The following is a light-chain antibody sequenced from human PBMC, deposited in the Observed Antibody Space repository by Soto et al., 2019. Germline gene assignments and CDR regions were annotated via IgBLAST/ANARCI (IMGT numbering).Light chain of an antibody. CDR2: GAS. V-gene: IGKV3-15*01. CDR1: QSVASN. Sequence: DIVMTQSPATLSVSPGERATLSCRASQSVASNLAWYQQRPGQAPRLLIYGASTRAPGVPVRFSGSGSGTEFTLTISSLQSEDFAVYYCHHYNNWPHTFGGGTKVEIK. J-gene: IGKJ4*01. CDR3: HHYNNWPHT.